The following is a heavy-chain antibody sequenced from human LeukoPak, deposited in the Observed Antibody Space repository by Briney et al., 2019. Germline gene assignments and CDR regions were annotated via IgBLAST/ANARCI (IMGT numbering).Heavy chain of an antibody. Sequence: PSETLSLTCTVSGGSISSSSYYWGWIRQPPGKGLEWIGSIYYSGSTCYNPSLKSRVTISVDTSKNQFSLRLSSVTAADTAVYYCARAVADNTFDYWGPGTLVTVSS. CDR1: GGSISSSSYY. CDR2: IYYSGST. J-gene: IGHJ4*02. D-gene: IGHD1-1*01. V-gene: IGHV4-39*07. CDR3: ARAVADNTFDY.